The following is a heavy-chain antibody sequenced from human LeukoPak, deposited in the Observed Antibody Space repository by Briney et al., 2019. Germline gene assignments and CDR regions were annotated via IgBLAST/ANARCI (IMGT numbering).Heavy chain of an antibody. V-gene: IGHV4-39*01. J-gene: IGHJ4*02. D-gene: IGHD3-3*01. CDR1: GGSISSTSYY. CDR2: IFYSGST. Sequence: SGTLSRTCTVSGGSISSTSYYWGWIRQPPGKGLEWIGSIFYSGSTYYNPSLKSRVTISVDTFKSQFSLKLSSVTAADTAVYYCARLSYDFWSGPKPANYYFDFWSQGTLVTVSS. CDR3: ARLSYDFWSGPKPANYYFDF.